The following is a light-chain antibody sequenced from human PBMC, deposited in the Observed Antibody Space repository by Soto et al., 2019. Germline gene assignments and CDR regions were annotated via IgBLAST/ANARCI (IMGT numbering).Light chain of an antibody. CDR3: QQYGSSPWT. CDR1: QSVSSSY. V-gene: IGKV3-20*01. Sequence: DIVLTQSPGTLSSSPGERATLSCRVSQSVSSSYLAWYQQKPGQAPRLLMYLASSRATGIPDRFSGSGSGTDFTLTISGLEPEDFAVYYCQQYGSSPWTFGQGTKVEIK. J-gene: IGKJ1*01. CDR2: LAS.